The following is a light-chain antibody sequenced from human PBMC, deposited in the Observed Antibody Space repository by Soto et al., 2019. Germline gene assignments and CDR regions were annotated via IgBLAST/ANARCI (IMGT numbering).Light chain of an antibody. Sequence: DLQMTQSPSSLSASVEDRVIITCRASQSISNHLNWYQQKPGKAPKLLIFAASSLQSGVPSRLRGSRSGPDFTLTISSLQPEDFATYYCQQSYTSPPTFGQGTKVEIK. CDR3: QQSYTSPPT. CDR2: AAS. CDR1: QSISNH. J-gene: IGKJ1*01. V-gene: IGKV1-39*01.